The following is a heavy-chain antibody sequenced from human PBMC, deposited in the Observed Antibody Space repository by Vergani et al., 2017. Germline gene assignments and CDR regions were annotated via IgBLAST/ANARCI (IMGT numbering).Heavy chain of an antibody. Sequence: EVQLVESGGGLVKPGGSLRLSCAASGFTFNSYSMNWVRQAPGKGLEWVSSISSSSSYIFYADSVKGRFTISRDNAKNSLYLQMNSLRAEDTAVYYCAIDGIDYYGSGSYYNVRSFDIWGQGTMVTVSS. CDR3: AIDGIDYYGSGSYYNVRSFDI. J-gene: IGHJ3*02. CDR1: GFTFNSYS. CDR2: ISSSSSYI. V-gene: IGHV3-21*01. D-gene: IGHD3-10*01.